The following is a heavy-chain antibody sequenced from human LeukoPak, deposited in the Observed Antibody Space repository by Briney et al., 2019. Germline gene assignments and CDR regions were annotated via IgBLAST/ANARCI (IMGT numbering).Heavy chain of an antibody. V-gene: IGHV3-7*03. J-gene: IGHJ4*02. CDR1: GFTFSSYW. D-gene: IGHD6-13*01. CDR3: ASSGYSSSWYDEKFFDY. CDR2: IKQDGSEK. Sequence: PGGSLRLSCAASGFTFSSYWMSWVRQAPGKGLEWVANIKQDGSEKYYVDSVKGRFTISRDNAKNSLYLQMNSLRAEDTAVYYCASSGYSSSWYDEKFFDYWGQGTLVTVSS.